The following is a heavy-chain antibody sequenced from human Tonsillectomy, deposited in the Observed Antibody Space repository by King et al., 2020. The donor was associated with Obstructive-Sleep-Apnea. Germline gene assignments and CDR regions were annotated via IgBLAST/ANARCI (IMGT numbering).Heavy chain of an antibody. CDR2: INPSGGST. CDR1: GYTFTSYY. V-gene: IGHV1-46*01. J-gene: IGHJ4*02. Sequence: VQLVESGAEVKKPGASVKVSCKASGYTFTSYYMHWVRQAPGQGLEWMGIINPSGGSTSYAQKFQGRVTMTRDTSTSTVYMERSSLRSEDTAVYYCARDTYYYDSSGYYYFDYWGQGTLVTVSS. CDR3: ARDTYYYDSSGYYYFDY. D-gene: IGHD3-22*01.